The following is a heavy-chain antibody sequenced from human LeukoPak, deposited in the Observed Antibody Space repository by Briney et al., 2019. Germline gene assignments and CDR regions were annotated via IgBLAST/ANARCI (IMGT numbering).Heavy chain of an antibody. D-gene: IGHD4-17*01. CDR2: IAFDGSNA. V-gene: IGHV3-30-3*01. Sequence: PGGSLRLSCVASGFTFSSYAMHWVRQAPGKGLEWVAVIAFDGSNALYADSVKGRFTISRDISKSTLYLEMNSLKAEDSAIYYCSRGRYGDYSRSGYYYGMDVWGQGTTFTVSS. J-gene: IGHJ6*02. CDR1: GFTFSSYA. CDR3: SRGRYGDYSRSGYYYGMDV.